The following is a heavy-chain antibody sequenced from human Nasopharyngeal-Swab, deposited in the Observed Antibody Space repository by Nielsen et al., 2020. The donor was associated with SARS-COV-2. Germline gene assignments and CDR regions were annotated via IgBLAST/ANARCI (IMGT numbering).Heavy chain of an antibody. Sequence: GESLKISCAASGFTFSSYWMSWVRQAPGKGLEWVANIKQDGSEKYYVDSAKGRFTISRDNAKNSLYLQMNSLRAEDTAVYYCARDPPGYSSGWYWDYYYGMDVWGQGTTVTVSS. CDR1: GFTFSSYW. CDR2: IKQDGSEK. J-gene: IGHJ6*02. V-gene: IGHV3-7*03. D-gene: IGHD6-19*01. CDR3: ARDPPGYSSGWYWDYYYGMDV.